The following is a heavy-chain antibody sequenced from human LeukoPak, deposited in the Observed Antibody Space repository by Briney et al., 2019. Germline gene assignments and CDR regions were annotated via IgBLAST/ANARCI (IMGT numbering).Heavy chain of an antibody. Sequence: GGSLRLSCAASGFTFDDYAMHWVRQAPGKGLEWVSGISWNSGSIGYADSVKGRFTISRDNAKNSLYLQMSSLRAEDTALYYCAKDMAADYYDSSGSGGFDYWGQGTLVTVSS. V-gene: IGHV3-9*01. CDR3: AKDMAADYYDSSGSGGFDY. CDR2: ISWNSGSI. D-gene: IGHD3-22*01. J-gene: IGHJ4*02. CDR1: GFTFDDYA.